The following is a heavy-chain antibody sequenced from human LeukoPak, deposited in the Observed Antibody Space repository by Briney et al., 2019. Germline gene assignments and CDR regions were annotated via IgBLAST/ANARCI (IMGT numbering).Heavy chain of an antibody. CDR1: GFTFDDYA. CDR2: ISWNSGSI. V-gene: IGHV3-9*01. CDR3: AKEAQYCSSTSCHAGGRPFDY. D-gene: IGHD2-2*01. Sequence: GRSLRLSCAASGFTFDDYAMHWVRQAPGKGLEWVSGISWNSGSIGYADSVKGRFTISRDNAKNSLYLQMNSLRAEDTALYYCAKEAQYCSSTSCHAGGRPFDYWGQGTLVTVSP. J-gene: IGHJ4*02.